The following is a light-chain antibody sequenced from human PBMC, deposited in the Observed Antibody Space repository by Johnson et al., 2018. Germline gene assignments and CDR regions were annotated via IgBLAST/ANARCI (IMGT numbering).Light chain of an antibody. J-gene: IGLJ1*01. CDR3: GTWDSSLMAGNV. V-gene: IGLV1-51*02. CDR2: ENN. CDR1: SSNIGNNY. Sequence: QSVLTQPPSVSAAPGQKVTISCSGSSSNIGNNYVSWYQQLPGTAPKLLIYENNKRPSGIPDRFSGSKSGTSATLGITGLQTGDEADYYCGTWDSSLMAGNVFGTGTKVTFL.